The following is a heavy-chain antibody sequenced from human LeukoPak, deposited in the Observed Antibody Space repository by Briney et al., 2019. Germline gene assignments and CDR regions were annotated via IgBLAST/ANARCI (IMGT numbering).Heavy chain of an antibody. CDR1: GDSISSSSHY. CDR3: VAEMTASAAFDI. Sequence: PSETLSLTCTVSGDSISSSSHYWGWIRQPPGKTLEWIGSLHHTGRSYSSAALKSRVNISMDMSKSQFSLKLNSVTAADSGVYYCVAEMTASAAFDIWARGTLVAVSS. J-gene: IGHJ3*02. D-gene: IGHD2-21*02. V-gene: IGHV4-39*01. CDR2: LHHTGRS.